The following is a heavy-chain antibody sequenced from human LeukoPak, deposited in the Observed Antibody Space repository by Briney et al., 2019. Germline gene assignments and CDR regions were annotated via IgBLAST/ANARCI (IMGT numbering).Heavy chain of an antibody. D-gene: IGHD1-26*01. CDR1: GGSISSSSYY. Sequence: SETLSLTCTVSGGSISSSSYYWGWIRQPPGKGLEWIGSIYYSGSTYYNPSLKSRVTISVDTSKNQFSLRLSSVTAADTAMYYCARQGLAAPWEYWGQGTLVTVSS. CDR3: ARQGLAAPWEY. V-gene: IGHV4-39*01. CDR2: IYYSGST. J-gene: IGHJ4*02.